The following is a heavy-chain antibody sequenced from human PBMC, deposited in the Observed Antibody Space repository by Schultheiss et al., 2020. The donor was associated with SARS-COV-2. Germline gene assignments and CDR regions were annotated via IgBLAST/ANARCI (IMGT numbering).Heavy chain of an antibody. V-gene: IGHV1-58*02. Sequence: SVKVSCKASGFTFTSSAMQWVRQARGQRLEWIGWIVVGSGNTNYAQKFQERVTITRDMSTSTAYMELSSLRSEDTAVYYCAASPMTTVTTPYYYYGMDVWGQGTTVTVSS. CDR2: IVVGSGNT. D-gene: IGHD4-17*01. J-gene: IGHJ6*02. CDR3: AASPMTTVTTPYYYYGMDV. CDR1: GFTFTSSA.